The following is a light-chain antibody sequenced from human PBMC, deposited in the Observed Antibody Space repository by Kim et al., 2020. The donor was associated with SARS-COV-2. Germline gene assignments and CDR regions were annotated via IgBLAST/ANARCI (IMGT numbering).Light chain of an antibody. Sequence: EIVLTQSPATLSLSPGERATLYCRASQRGSSSLAWYQQRLGQAPRLLIYDVVNRATGIPARFSGGGSGTDFTLTISSLEPEDFAVYYCQQRSNGKITFGQGTRLEIK. CDR1: QRGSSS. J-gene: IGKJ5*01. CDR2: DVV. V-gene: IGKV3-11*01. CDR3: QQRSNGKIT.